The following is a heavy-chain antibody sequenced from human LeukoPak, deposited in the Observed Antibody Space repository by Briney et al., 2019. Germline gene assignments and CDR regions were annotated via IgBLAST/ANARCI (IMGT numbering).Heavy chain of an antibody. CDR2: ISGSGGST. J-gene: IGHJ3*02. CDR1: GFTLSSYA. CDR3: AKDRGFGDAFDI. V-gene: IGHV3-23*01. D-gene: IGHD3-10*01. Sequence: PGGSLRLSCAASGFTLSSYAMSWVRQAPGKGLEWVSAISGSGGSTYYADSVKGRFTISRDNSKNTLYLQMNSMRAEDTAVYYCAKDRGFGDAFDIWGQGTMVTVSS.